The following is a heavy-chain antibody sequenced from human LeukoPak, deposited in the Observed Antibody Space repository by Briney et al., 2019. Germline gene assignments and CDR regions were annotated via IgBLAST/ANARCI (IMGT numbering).Heavy chain of an antibody. J-gene: IGHJ4*02. D-gene: IGHD4-17*01. V-gene: IGHV3-21*01. CDR1: GFTFSTYE. CDR3: ARGYGDYVFDY. Sequence: GGSLRLSCAASGFTFSTYEMNWVRQAPGKGLEWISSITSSSSYTFYADSVKGRFTISRDNAKNTLYLQMNSLRAEDTAVYYCARGYGDYVFDYWGQGTLVTVSS. CDR2: ITSSSSYT.